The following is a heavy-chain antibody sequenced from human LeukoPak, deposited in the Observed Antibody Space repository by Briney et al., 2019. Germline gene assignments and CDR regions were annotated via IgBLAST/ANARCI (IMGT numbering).Heavy chain of an antibody. V-gene: IGHV3-23*01. J-gene: IGHJ4*02. D-gene: IGHD6-6*01. CDR1: GFTFSSYA. CDR3: AKEGIAARVLYYFDY. Sequence: SGGSLRLSCAASGFTFSSYAMSWVRQAPGKGLEWVSAISGSGGSTYYADSVKGRFTISRDNSKNTLYLRMNSLRAEDTAVYYCAKEGIAARVLYYFDYWGQGTLVTVSS. CDR2: ISGSGGST.